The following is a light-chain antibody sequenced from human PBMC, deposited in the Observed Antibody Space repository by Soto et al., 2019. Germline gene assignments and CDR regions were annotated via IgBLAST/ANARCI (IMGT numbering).Light chain of an antibody. Sequence: EIVLTQSPGTLSLSPGERATLSCRASQSVSSSYLAWYQQKPGQAPRLLIYGASSRATGIPDRFSGSGSGTDFTLTISRLEPEDFGVYYCQQYGSSPRYTFGQWTKLEIK. CDR1: QSVSSSY. V-gene: IGKV3-20*01. CDR3: QQYGSSPRYT. CDR2: GAS. J-gene: IGKJ2*01.